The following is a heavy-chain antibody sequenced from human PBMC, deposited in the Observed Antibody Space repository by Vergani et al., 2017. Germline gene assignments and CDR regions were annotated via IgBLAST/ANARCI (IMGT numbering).Heavy chain of an antibody. V-gene: IGHV3-33*01. D-gene: IGHD4-17*01. CDR2: IWYDGSNK. CDR1: GFTFSSYG. J-gene: IGHJ5*02. Sequence: QVQLVESGGGVVQPGRSLRLSCAASGFTFSSYGMHWVRQAPGKGLEWVAVIWYDGSNKYYADSVKGRFTISRDNAKNSLYLQMNSLRAEDTAVYYCARDPSDHDYGDYWGWFDPWGQGTLVTVSS. CDR3: ARDPSDHDYGDYWGWFDP.